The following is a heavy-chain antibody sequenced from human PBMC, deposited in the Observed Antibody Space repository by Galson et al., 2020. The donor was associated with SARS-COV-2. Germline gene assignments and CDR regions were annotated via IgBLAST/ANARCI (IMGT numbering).Heavy chain of an antibody. D-gene: IGHD2-2*01. CDR1: GFTFSSYG. CDR3: AKDAGPLRYQLDAFDI. CDR2: IRYDGSNK. V-gene: IGHV3-30*02. Sequence: GGSLRLSCAASGFTFSSYGMHWVRQAPGKGLEWVAFIRYDGSNKYYADSVKGRFTISRDNSKNTLYLQMNSLRAEDTAVYYCAKDAGPLRYQLDAFDIWGQGTMVTVSS. J-gene: IGHJ3*02.